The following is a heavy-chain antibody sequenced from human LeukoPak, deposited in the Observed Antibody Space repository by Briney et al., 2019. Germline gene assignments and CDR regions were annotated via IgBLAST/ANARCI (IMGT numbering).Heavy chain of an antibody. Sequence: GGSLRLSCAASGFTFSTYWMSWVRQAPGKGLEWVANIKEDGSEKDYADSVKGRFTITRDNAKNSLYLQMNSLRAEDTAVYYCAKDIWFGELGGFDYWGQGTLVTVSS. D-gene: IGHD3-10*01. V-gene: IGHV3-7*03. CDR1: GFTFSTYW. CDR3: AKDIWFGELGGFDY. J-gene: IGHJ4*02. CDR2: IKEDGSEK.